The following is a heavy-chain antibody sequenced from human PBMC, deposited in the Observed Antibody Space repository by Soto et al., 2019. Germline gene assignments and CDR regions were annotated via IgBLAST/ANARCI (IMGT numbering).Heavy chain of an antibody. CDR2: MIPILGIA. Sequence: VQLVQSGAEEKKTGSSVKVSCTASAGTIISCTISWVRRAPGRGLEWMGGMIPILGIANYAQQILGRVTITADKSTSTAYMELSSLRSEDTAVYYCARVPVIHLGPWFDPWGQGTLVTVSS. D-gene: IGHD3-16*01. CDR1: AGTIISCT. J-gene: IGHJ5*02. V-gene: IGHV1-69*02. CDR3: ARVPVIHLGPWFDP.